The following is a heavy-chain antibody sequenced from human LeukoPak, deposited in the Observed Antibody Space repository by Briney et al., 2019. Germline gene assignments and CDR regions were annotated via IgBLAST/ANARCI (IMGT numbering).Heavy chain of an antibody. V-gene: IGHV4-59*01. J-gene: IGHJ6*02. Sequence: KPSETLSLTCTVSGDSISNYCWSWIRQPPGKGLGWIGFIYYSGSTNYSPSLKSRVTISVDTSKNQFSLRLNSVTAADTAVYYCARVDGTAYYAMDVWGQGTTVTVSS. CDR3: ARVDGTAYYAMDV. CDR1: GDSISNYC. CDR2: IYYSGST. D-gene: IGHD2-21*02.